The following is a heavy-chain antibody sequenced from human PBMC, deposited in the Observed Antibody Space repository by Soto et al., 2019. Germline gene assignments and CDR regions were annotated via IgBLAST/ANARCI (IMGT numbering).Heavy chain of an antibody. CDR1: GGSVSSGSYY. V-gene: IGHV4-61*01. CDR2: IYYSGST. CDR3: ARGQRWATVPTHYWYFDL. J-gene: IGHJ2*01. Sequence: QVQLQESGPGLVKPSETLSLTCTVSGGSVSSGSYYWSWIRQPPGKGLEWIGYIYYSGSTNYNPSLKSRVTISVDTSKNQFSLKLSSVTAADTAVYYCARGQRWATVPTHYWYFDLWGRGTLVTVSS. D-gene: IGHD4-17*01.